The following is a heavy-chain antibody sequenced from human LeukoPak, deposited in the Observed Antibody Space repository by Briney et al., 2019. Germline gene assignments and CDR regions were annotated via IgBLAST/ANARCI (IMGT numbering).Heavy chain of an antibody. CDR2: ISSSSSYI. Sequence: KTGGSLRLSCAASGFTFSSYSMNWVRQAPGKGLEWVSSISSSSSYIYYADSVKGRFTISRDNAKNSLYLQMDSLRAEDTAVYYCARPRNGDYNDYWGQGTLVTVSS. V-gene: IGHV3-21*01. J-gene: IGHJ4*02. D-gene: IGHD4-17*01. CDR1: GFTFSSYS. CDR3: ARPRNGDYNDY.